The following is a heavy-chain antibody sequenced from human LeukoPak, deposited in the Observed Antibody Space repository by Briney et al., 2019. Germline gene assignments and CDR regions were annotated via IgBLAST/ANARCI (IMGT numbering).Heavy chain of an antibody. D-gene: IGHD2-2*02. Sequence: PGGSLRLSCAASGFTFSSYGMHWVRQAPGKGLEWVAFIRYDGSNKYYADSVKGRFTISRDNSKNTLYLQMNSLRAEDTAVYYCAKELIYQGPRGQWEGDYWGQGTLVTVSS. CDR3: AKELIYQGPRGQWEGDY. CDR2: IRYDGSNK. CDR1: GFTFSSYG. J-gene: IGHJ4*02. V-gene: IGHV3-30*02.